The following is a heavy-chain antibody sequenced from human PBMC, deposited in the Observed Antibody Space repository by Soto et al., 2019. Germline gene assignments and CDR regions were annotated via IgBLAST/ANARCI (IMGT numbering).Heavy chain of an antibody. CDR1: GGSVSSGSYY. CDR3: AREGIVGATSGY. CDR2: IYYSGST. V-gene: IGHV4-61*01. D-gene: IGHD1-26*01. Sequence: QVQLQESGPGLVKPSETLSLTCTVSGGSVSSGSYYWSWIRQPPGKGLEWIGYIYYSGSTNYNPSPKSRVTIAVDTSKNQLYLNLSSVTAADTAVYYCAREGIVGATSGYWGQGTLVTVSS. J-gene: IGHJ4*02.